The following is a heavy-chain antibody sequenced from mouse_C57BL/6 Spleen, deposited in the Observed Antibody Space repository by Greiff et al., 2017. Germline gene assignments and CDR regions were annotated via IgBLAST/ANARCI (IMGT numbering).Heavy chain of an antibody. D-gene: IGHD1-1*01. CDR3: ARARAAVVAKGFAY. Sequence: QVQLQQPGAELVKPGASVKLSCKASGYTFTGYCMQWVKQRPGQGLEWIGGIDPSDSYTNYNQKFKGKATLTVDTSSSSAYMQLSSLTSEDSEVYYCARARAAVVAKGFAYWGQGTLVTVSA. CDR1: GYTFTGYC. J-gene: IGHJ3*01. V-gene: IGHV1-50*01. CDR2: IDPSDSYT.